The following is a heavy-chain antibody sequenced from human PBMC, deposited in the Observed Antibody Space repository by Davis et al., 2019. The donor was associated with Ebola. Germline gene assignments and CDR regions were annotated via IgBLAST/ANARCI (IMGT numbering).Heavy chain of an antibody. CDR2: IIPLLDIT. CDR3: ATQDTAFDY. Sequence: SVKVSCKASGGTFNRHTINWVRQAPGQGLEWMGRIIPLLDITNYAQKFQGRVTITADESTSTAYMELSSLRSEDTAVYYCATQDTAFDYWGQGTLVTVSS. V-gene: IGHV1-69*02. J-gene: IGHJ4*02. CDR1: GGTFNRHT.